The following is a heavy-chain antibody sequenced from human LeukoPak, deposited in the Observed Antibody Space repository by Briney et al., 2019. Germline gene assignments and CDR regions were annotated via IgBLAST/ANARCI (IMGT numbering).Heavy chain of an antibody. CDR2: INPGGGLT. J-gene: IGHJ4*02. CDR1: GYTFTGYY. V-gene: IGHV1-46*04. Sequence: ASVKVSCKASGYTFTGYYMHWVRQAPGQGLEWMGMINPGGGLTSYAQRLQGRLTMTGDTSTSTVYMELSSLRSEDTAVYYCARASGDFGYFDYWGQGTLVTVSS. CDR3: ARASGDFGYFDY. D-gene: IGHD2-21*02.